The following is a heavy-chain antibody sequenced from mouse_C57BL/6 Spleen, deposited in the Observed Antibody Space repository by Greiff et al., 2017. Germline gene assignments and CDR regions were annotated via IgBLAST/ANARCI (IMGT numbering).Heavy chain of an antibody. CDR2: INPRSGYT. Sequence: VQLKQSGAELAKPGASVKLSCKASGYTFTSYWMHWVKQRPGQGLEWIGYINPRSGYTKYNQKFKDKATLTADKSSSTAYMQLSILTYEDSAVYYCANYDYDEGFAYWGQGTLVTVSA. CDR3: ANYDYDEGFAY. D-gene: IGHD2-4*01. V-gene: IGHV1-7*01. J-gene: IGHJ3*01. CDR1: GYTFTSYW.